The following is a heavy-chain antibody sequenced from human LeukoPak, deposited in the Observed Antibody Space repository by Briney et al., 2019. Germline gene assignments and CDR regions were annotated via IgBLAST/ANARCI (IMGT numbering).Heavy chain of an antibody. Sequence: PAASVKVSCKASGYTFTSYSMHWVRQAPGQGLEWMGWINTYTGNPTYAQGFTGRFVFSLDTSVSTAYLQISSLKAEDTAVYYCARWDYDSSGYALYYFDYWGQGTLVTVSS. J-gene: IGHJ4*02. CDR1: GYTFTSYS. D-gene: IGHD3-22*01. CDR3: ARWDYDSSGYALYYFDY. V-gene: IGHV7-4-1*02. CDR2: INTYTGNP.